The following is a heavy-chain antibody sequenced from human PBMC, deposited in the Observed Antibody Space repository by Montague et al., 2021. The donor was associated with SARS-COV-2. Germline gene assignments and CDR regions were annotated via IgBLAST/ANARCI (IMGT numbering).Heavy chain of an antibody. Sequence: SETLSLTCTVSGYSISSGYYWGWIRQPPGKGLEWIGGIYHSGSTYYNPSLKSRVTISVDTSKNQFSLKLSSVTAADTAVYYCARERRYCSGGSCYSGWFDPWGQGTLVNVSS. J-gene: IGHJ5*02. CDR2: IYHSGST. D-gene: IGHD2-15*01. CDR3: ARERRYCSGGSCYSGWFDP. V-gene: IGHV4-38-2*02. CDR1: GYSISSGYY.